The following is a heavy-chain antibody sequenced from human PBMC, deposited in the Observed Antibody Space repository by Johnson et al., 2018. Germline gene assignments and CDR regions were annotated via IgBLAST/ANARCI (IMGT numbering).Heavy chain of an antibody. D-gene: IGHD3-22*01. V-gene: IGHV1-69*06. Sequence: VQLVESGAEVKKPGSSVKVSCKASGGTFNNNVVSWVRQAPGQGLEWMGGIIPIFGTTHYAQRFQGRVTLTADKSTTTAYMELSSLRSEDTAGYYCARAYYYDSSGDHDAFNIWGQGTMVTVSS. CDR1: GGTFNNNV. J-gene: IGHJ3*02. CDR3: ARAYYYDSSGDHDAFNI. CDR2: IIPIFGTT.